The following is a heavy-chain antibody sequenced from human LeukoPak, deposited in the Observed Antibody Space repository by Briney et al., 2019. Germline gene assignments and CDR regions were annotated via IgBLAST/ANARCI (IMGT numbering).Heavy chain of an antibody. J-gene: IGHJ4*02. Sequence: GASVKVSCKASGYTFTGYYMHWVRQAPGQGLEWMGWINPNSGGTNYAQKFQGRVTITADESTSTAYMELSSLRSEDTAVYYCALALDCSSTSCYGDYWGQGTLVTVSS. CDR3: ALALDCSSTSCYGDY. CDR1: GYTFTGYY. V-gene: IGHV1-2*02. D-gene: IGHD2-2*01. CDR2: INPNSGGT.